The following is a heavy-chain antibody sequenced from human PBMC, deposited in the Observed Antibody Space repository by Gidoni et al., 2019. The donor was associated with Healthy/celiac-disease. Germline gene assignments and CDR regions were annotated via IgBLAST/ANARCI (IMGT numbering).Heavy chain of an antibody. D-gene: IGHD2-15*01. CDR1: GGSFSGYY. Sequence: QVQLQQWGAGLLKPSETLSLTCPVYGGSFSGYYWSWIRQPPGTGLEWIGEINHSGSTNYNPSLKSRVTISVDTSKNQFSLKLSSVTAADTAVYYCARGLLLPGAGCDYWGQGTLVTVSS. J-gene: IGHJ4*02. V-gene: IGHV4-34*01. CDR3: ARGLLLPGAGCDY. CDR2: INHSGST.